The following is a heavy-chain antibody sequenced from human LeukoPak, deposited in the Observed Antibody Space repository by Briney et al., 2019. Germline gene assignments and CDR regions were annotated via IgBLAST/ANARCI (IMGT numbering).Heavy chain of an antibody. J-gene: IGHJ4*02. D-gene: IGHD6-19*01. CDR2: IYYGGST. CDR1: GGSISSSPYY. V-gene: IGHV4-39*07. CDR3: ARGRFELAVAGTVFDY. Sequence: SETLSLTCTVSGGSISSSPYYWGWIREPPGKGLVWIGNIYYGGSTNYNPSLESRVTISVDTSKNQFSLKLSSVTAADTAVYYCARGRFELAVAGTVFDYWGQGTLVTVSS.